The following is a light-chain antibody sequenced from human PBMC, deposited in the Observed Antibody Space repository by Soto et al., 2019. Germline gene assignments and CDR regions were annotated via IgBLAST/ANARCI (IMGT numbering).Light chain of an antibody. J-gene: IGKJ4*01. CDR3: QQYDNWPLT. CDR2: GAS. V-gene: IGKV3-15*01. Sequence: EIVMTQSPATLSVSPGERATFSCRASQSVNSRLAWYQQNPGQAPRLLIHGASTRATGVPARFSGSGSGTEFTLTINSLQSEDVAVYYCQQYDNWPLTFGGGTKVEIK. CDR1: QSVNSR.